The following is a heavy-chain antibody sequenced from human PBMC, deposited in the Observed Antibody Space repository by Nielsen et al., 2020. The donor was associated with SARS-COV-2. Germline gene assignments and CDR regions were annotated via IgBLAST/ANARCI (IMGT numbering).Heavy chain of an antibody. CDR1: GGTFSGYA. V-gene: IGHV1-69*04. J-gene: IGHJ4*02. D-gene: IGHD6-13*01. CDR2: VIPVLGTV. Sequence: SVKVSCKASGGTFSGYAVNWVRQAPGQGLEWMGRVIPVLGTVNYAQKFQGRVTITADKSTSTAYMELSSLRSEDTAVYYCASYMGLSSWYEIDYWGQGTLVTVSS. CDR3: ASYMGLSSWYEIDY.